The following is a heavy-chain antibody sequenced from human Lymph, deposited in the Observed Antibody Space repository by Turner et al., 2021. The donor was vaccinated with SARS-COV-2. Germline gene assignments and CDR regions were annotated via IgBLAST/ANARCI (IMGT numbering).Heavy chain of an antibody. Sequence: QVQLQESGPGLVRPSETLSLTCTVSGGSISSYYWSWIRQPPGKGLEWIGYTHYSGSTNYNLSLKSRVTISVDTSKNQFSLKLSSVTAADTAVYYCARHGFSGWYGGGMDVWGQGTTVTVSS. D-gene: IGHD6-19*01. J-gene: IGHJ6*02. CDR3: ARHGFSGWYGGGMDV. CDR1: GGSISSYY. V-gene: IGHV4-59*08. CDR2: THYSGST.